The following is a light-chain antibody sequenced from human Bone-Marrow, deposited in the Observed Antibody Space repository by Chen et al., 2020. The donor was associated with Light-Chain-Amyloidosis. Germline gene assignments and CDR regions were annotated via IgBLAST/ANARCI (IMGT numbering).Light chain of an antibody. CDR3: SSYTITNTLV. CDR2: EVT. Sequence: QSALTQPASVSGSPGQSITISFTGTSSDVGGDNHVSWYQQHPDKSPKLMIYEVTNRPSWVPDRFSGSKSDNTASLTISGLQTEDEAEYFCSSYTITNTLVFGSGTRVTVL. J-gene: IGLJ1*01. CDR1: SSDVGGDNH. V-gene: IGLV2-14*01.